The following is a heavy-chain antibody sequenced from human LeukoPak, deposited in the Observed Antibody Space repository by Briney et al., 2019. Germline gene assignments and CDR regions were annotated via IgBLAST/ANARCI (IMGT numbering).Heavy chain of an antibody. V-gene: IGHV3-20*04. D-gene: IGHD5-18*01. CDR1: GFTFDDYG. CDR2: INWNGSSP. J-gene: IGHJ4*02. CDR3: ALTAMAGTLGY. Sequence: GGSLRLSCVASGFTFDDYGMTWVRQAQGQGLGRASFINWNGSSPGYADSVRGRFTITRANAKNSLSLQMNSLRADDTAVYYCALTAMAGTLGYWGQVALVTVSS.